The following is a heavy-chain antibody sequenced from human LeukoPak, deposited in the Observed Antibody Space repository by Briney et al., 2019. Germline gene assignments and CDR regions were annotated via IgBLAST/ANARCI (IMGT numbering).Heavy chain of an antibody. CDR2: IYPGDSDT. D-gene: IGHD3-3*01. Sequence: GESLKISCKASGYSFTYYFIAWVRQMPRKGLEWMGIIYPGDSDTKYSPSFQGQVTISADKSTNTAYLQWSSLEASDTAMYYCARHLGGDRTSGYYNYWGQGTLVTVSS. CDR1: GYSFTYYF. J-gene: IGHJ4*02. CDR3: ARHLGGDRTSGYYNY. V-gene: IGHV5-51*01.